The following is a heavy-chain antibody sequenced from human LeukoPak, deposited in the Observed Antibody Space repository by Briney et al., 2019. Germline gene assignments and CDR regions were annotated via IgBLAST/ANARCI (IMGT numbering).Heavy chain of an antibody. V-gene: IGHV4-39*01. CDR3: ARPANAGSLFDY. D-gene: IGHD6-13*01. CDR2: IYYSGST. CDR1: GGSISSSSYY. Sequence: PSETLSLTCTVSGGSISSSSYYWGWIRQPPGKGLEWIGSIYYSGSTYYNPSLKSRVTISVDTSKNQFSLKLSSVTAADTAVYYCARPANAGSLFDYWGPGTLVAVSS. J-gene: IGHJ4*02.